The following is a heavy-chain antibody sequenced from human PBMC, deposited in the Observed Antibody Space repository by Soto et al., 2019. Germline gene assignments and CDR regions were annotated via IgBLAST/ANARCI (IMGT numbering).Heavy chain of an antibody. Sequence: SETLSLTCAVYGGSFSGYYWSWIRQPPGKGLEWIGEINHSGSTNYNPSLKSRVTISVDTPKNQFSLKLSSVTAADTAVYYCARGSTLTYYYGSGSHTGRSYGYWGQGTLVTVSS. J-gene: IGHJ4*02. V-gene: IGHV4-34*01. CDR2: INHSGST. D-gene: IGHD3-10*01. CDR3: ARGSTLTYYYGSGSHTGRSYGY. CDR1: GGSFSGYY.